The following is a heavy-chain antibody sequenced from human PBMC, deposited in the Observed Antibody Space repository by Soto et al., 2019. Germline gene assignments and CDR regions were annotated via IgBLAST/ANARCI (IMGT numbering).Heavy chain of an antibody. CDR3: ARDVDDSMNPDAFDI. D-gene: IGHD3-22*01. V-gene: IGHV4-31*03. J-gene: IGHJ3*02. CDR2: IYYSGST. Sequence: SETPSLTCTVCGGSICSGGYYWSWIQQHPWKGLELIGYIYYSGSTYYNPSLKSRVTISVDTSKNQFSLKLSSVTAADTAVYYCARDVDDSMNPDAFDIWGQGTMLTVSS. CDR1: GGSICSGGYY.